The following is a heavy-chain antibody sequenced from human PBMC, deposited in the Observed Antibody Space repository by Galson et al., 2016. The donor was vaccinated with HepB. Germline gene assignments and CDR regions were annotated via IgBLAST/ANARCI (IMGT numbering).Heavy chain of an antibody. Sequence: SLRLSCAAPGFIFSVHNMNWARQAPGKGLEWIAWITSSSDTMYYADSVKGRFTISRDNAKNSLYLEMNSLRDEDTAVYYCARDDYFRLGYWGQGTLVTVSS. CDR1: GFIFSVHN. CDR2: ITSSSDTM. J-gene: IGHJ4*02. V-gene: IGHV3-48*02. CDR3: ARDDYFRLGY. D-gene: IGHD3-16*01.